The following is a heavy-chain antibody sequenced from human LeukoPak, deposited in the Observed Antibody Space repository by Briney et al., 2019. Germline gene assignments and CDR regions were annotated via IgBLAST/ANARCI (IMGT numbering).Heavy chain of an antibody. J-gene: IGHJ4*02. D-gene: IGHD6-19*01. CDR1: GFAFSSYG. Sequence: PGGSLRLSCAASGFAFSSYGMHWVRQAPGKGLEWVAFIRFDGSDKYYADSVKGRFTISRDNSKNTLYLQMNSLRAEDTAVYYCAKTQNQSLGTFDYWGQGTLVTVSS. V-gene: IGHV3-30*02. CDR3: AKTQNQSLGTFDY. CDR2: IRFDGSDK.